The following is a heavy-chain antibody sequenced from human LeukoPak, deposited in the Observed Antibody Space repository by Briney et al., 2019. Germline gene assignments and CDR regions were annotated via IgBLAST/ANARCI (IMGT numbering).Heavy chain of an antibody. CDR2: ISWNSGGI. Sequence: GGSRRLSCAASGFTLHDYTMHWVRQAPGKGLEWVSVISWNSGGIGYADSVKGRFTISRDNARNSLYLQMNSLRAEDTALYYCAKGYAQKDYYFDYWGQGTLVTVSS. V-gene: IGHV3-9*01. CDR3: AKGYAQKDYYFDY. J-gene: IGHJ4*02. D-gene: IGHD2-2*01. CDR1: GFTLHDYT.